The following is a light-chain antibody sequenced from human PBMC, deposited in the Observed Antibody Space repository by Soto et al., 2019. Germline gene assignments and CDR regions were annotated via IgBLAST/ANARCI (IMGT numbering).Light chain of an antibody. CDR2: GAS. CDR1: QGISNE. Sequence: IQITQSPSSLSESVGDRVTITCRASQGISNELGWYQQRPGKAPKVLIYGASNLQSGVPSRFSGSASGTDFTLTISSLQPEDFATYYCLQDYTYPWTFGQGTKVDIK. J-gene: IGKJ1*01. CDR3: LQDYTYPWT. V-gene: IGKV1-6*01.